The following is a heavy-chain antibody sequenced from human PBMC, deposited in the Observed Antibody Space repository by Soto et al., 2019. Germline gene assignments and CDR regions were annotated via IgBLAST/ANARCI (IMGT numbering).Heavy chain of an antibody. V-gene: IGHV3-48*03. CDR2: ISSSGSTI. J-gene: IGHJ6*02. Sequence: PVVSLRLSCAASGFTFSSYEMNWVRQAPGKGLEWVSYISSSGSTIYYADSVKGRFTISRDNAKNSLYLQMNSLRAEDTAVYYCARALDRIAVAVPVLTYYGMDVGCQGNTGTV. D-gene: IGHD6-19*01. CDR1: GFTFSSYE. CDR3: ARALDRIAVAVPVLTYYGMDV.